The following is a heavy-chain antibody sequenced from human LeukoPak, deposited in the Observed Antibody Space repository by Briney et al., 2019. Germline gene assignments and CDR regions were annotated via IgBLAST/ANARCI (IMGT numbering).Heavy chain of an antibody. V-gene: IGHV3-21*01. CDR3: ARTTVAGTIQY. J-gene: IGHJ1*01. CDR1: GFTFSTFS. CDR2: ISRTGTSI. D-gene: IGHD1-14*01. Sequence: PGGSLRLSCAASGFTFSTFSMAWVRQAPGKGLEWVSYISRTGTSIHYADSTRGRFTISRDNTKSSLYLQMNNLRVEDTALYFCARTTVAGTIQYWGQGTLVSVSS.